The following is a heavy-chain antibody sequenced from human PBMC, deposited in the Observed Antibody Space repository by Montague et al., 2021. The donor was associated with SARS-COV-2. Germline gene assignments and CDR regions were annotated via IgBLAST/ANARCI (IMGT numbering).Heavy chain of an antibody. V-gene: IGHV3-33*01. CDR1: GFTFSSYG. CDR3: ARDSSSGSDWYYYYGMDV. J-gene: IGHJ6*02. D-gene: IGHD6-13*01. Sequence: SLRLSCAASGFTFSSYGMHWVRPAPGKGLEWVAIIWYDGSKNYYXDSVKGRFTISRDNSKNTLYLQMNTLRAEDTAVYYCARDSSSGSDWYYYYGMDVWGQGTTVTVSS. CDR2: IWYDGSKN.